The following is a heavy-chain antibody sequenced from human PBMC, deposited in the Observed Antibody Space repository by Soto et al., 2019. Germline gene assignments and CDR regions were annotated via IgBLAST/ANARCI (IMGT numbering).Heavy chain of an antibody. CDR2: ISAYNGNT. V-gene: IGHV1-18*01. CDR3: ARDSRKHDIVVVVAATNWFDP. D-gene: IGHD2-15*01. CDR1: GYTFTSYG. Sequence: ASVKVSCKASGYTFTSYGISWVRQAPGQGLEWMGWISAYNGNTNYAQKLQGRVTMTTDTSTSTAYMELRSLRSDDTAVYYCARDSRKHDIVVVVAATNWFDPWGQGTLVTVSS. J-gene: IGHJ5*02.